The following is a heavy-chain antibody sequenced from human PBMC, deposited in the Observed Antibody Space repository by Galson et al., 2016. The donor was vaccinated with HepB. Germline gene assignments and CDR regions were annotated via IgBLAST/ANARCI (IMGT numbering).Heavy chain of an antibody. V-gene: IGHV4-34*01. D-gene: IGHD2-2*01. Sequence: SETLSLTCAVYGRSFSGYYWSWIRQPPGKGLEWIGEIDHSGSTNYNPSLKSRVTISADTSKNQVSLMVTSVTAADTAVYYCARDSYCTSTTCPNAGWFDPWGPGTLVSVSS. J-gene: IGHJ5*02. CDR3: ARDSYCTSTTCPNAGWFDP. CDR2: IDHSGST. CDR1: GRSFSGYY.